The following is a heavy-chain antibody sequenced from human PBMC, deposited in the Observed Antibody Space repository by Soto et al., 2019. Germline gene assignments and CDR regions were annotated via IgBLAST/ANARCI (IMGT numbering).Heavy chain of an antibody. D-gene: IGHD2-8*02. V-gene: IGHV4-39*02. J-gene: IGHJ4*02. CDR2: ISYRGDT. CDR3: AAQDIVLVPLTSTYFDY. Sequence: QLQLQESGPGLVKRSETLSLTCTVSGGSVSSRSYYWGWIRQPPGKGLEWIGIISYRGDTYYNPSLRSRVTISVDTSKNHFSLKLSSVTAADTAVYYCAAQDIVLVPLTSTYFDYWGQGTLVTVSS. CDR1: GGSVSSRSYY.